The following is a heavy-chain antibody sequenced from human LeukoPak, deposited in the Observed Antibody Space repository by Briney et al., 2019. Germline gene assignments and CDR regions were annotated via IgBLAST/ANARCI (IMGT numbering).Heavy chain of an antibody. CDR2: IRSKAYGETA. J-gene: IGHJ4*02. D-gene: IGHD1-1*01. V-gene: IGHV3-49*03. CDR3: TRDRGAYNLYDY. Sequence: GGSLRLSCTASGFTFGDYAMSWIRQAPGKGLEWVGFIRSKAYGETADFAASVKGRFTISRDDSKAIAYLQMNSLKTEDTAVYHCTRDRGAYNLYDYWGQGTLVTVSS. CDR1: GFTFGDYA.